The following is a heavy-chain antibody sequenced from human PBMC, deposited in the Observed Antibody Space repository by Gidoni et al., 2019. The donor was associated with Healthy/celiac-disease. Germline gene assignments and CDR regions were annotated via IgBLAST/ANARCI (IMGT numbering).Heavy chain of an antibody. J-gene: IGHJ4*02. CDR3: ARDADY. CDR2: IYYSGST. CDR1: GGSISSYY. Sequence: QVQLQESGPGLVKPSETLSLTCPVSGGSISSYYWSWIRQPPGKGLEWIGYIYYSGSTNYNPSLKSRVTISVDTSKNQFSLKLSSVTAADTAVYYCARDADYWGQGTLVTVSS. V-gene: IGHV4-59*01.